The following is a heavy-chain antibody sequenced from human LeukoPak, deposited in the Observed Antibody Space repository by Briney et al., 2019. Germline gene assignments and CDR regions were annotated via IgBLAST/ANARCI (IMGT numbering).Heavy chain of an antibody. V-gene: IGHV1-69*05. D-gene: IGHD3-22*01. CDR1: GGTFSSYA. J-gene: IGHJ4*02. CDR2: IIPIFGTA. Sequence: ASVKVSCKASGGTFSSYAISWVRQAPGQGLEWMGRIIPIFGTANYAQKFQGRVTITTDESMSTAYMELSSLRSEDTAVYYCARDAYYDSSGYYLLFDYWGQGTLVTVSS. CDR3: ARDAYYDSSGYYLLFDY.